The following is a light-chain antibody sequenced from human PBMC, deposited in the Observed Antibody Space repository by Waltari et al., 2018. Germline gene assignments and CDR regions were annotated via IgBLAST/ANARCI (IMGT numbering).Light chain of an antibody. Sequence: QSAPTQPPSASGSPGQSVTISCTGTSSYVGAFDYVSWYQQHPGKVPRLMIYEVSKRPSGVPDRFSGSKSGNTASLTVSGLQVEDEADYYCSSFAGSSQMLFGGGTKLTVL. CDR2: EVS. CDR1: SSYVGAFDY. J-gene: IGLJ2*01. V-gene: IGLV2-8*01. CDR3: SSFAGSSQML.